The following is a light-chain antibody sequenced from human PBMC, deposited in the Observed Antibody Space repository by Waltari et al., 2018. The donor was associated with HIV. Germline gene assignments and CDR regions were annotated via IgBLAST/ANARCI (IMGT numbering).Light chain of an antibody. J-gene: IGKJ2*01. V-gene: IGKV1-5*03. Sequence: DSPMTQSPFTLSASVGDRVIITCRASQNIQNRMAWYQQKPGKAPKLLIYFASTLQGGVPSRFSGSGSGTEFTLTISSLQPDDFATYYCQGGNGYFGQGTKVEIK. CDR2: FAS. CDR3: QGGNGY. CDR1: QNIQNR.